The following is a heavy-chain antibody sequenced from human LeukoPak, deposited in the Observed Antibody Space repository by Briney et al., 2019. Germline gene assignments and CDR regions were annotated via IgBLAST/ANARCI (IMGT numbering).Heavy chain of an antibody. D-gene: IGHD3-10*01. CDR1: GYTLTSYY. CDR3: ARARLPYYYGSGSYYNEGVPGDY. CDR2: INPSGGST. J-gene: IGHJ4*02. V-gene: IGHV1-46*01. Sequence: ASVKVSCKASGYTLTSYYMHWVRQAPGQGLEWMGIINPSGGSTSYAQKFQGRVTMTRDTSTSTVYMELNSLRSEDTAVYYCARARLPYYYGSGSYYNEGVPGDYWGQGTLVTVSS.